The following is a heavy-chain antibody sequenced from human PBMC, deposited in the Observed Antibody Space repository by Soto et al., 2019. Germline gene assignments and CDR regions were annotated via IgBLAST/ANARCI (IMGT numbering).Heavy chain of an antibody. CDR1: GFTFSSYA. J-gene: IGHJ3*02. CDR3: ARDLLYSSGWGLDAFDI. D-gene: IGHD6-19*01. CDR2: ISYDGSNK. V-gene: IGHV3-30-3*01. Sequence: QVQLVESGGGVVQPGRSLRLSCAASGFTFSSYAMHWVRQAPGKGLEWVAVISYDGSNKYYADSVKGRFTISRDNSKNTLYLQMNRLRAEDTAVYYCARDLLYSSGWGLDAFDIWGQGTMVTVSS.